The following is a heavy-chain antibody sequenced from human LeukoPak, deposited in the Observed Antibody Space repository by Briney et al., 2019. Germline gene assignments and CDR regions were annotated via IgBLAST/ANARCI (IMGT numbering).Heavy chain of an antibody. CDR3: ALDTRKHDNSYYMDV. D-gene: IGHD5-18*01. J-gene: IGHJ6*03. V-gene: IGHV3-11*01. Sequence: AGGSLRLSCAASGFTFSDYYMSWIRQAPGKGLEWVSYISGSGSTVYYAASVRGRFTISRDNAKNSLFLQMNSLRAEDTAVYYCALDTRKHDNSYYMDVWGKGTTVTVSS. CDR1: GFTFSDYY. CDR2: ISGSGSTV.